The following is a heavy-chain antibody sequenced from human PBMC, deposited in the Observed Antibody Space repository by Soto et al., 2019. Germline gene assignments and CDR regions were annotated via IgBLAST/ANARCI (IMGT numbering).Heavy chain of an antibody. J-gene: IGHJ4*01. V-gene: IGHV1-69*12. CDR1: GGTFSSYA. Sequence: QVQLVQSGAEVKKPGSSVKVSCKASGGTFSSYAISWVRQAPGQGLEWMGGIIPIFGTADYAQKFQGRVTITAHESTSAAYMELSSLRSEDTVVYYCARDGGVYDYSPFDYWGNGTLVTVSS. CDR2: IIPIFGTA. D-gene: IGHD4-4*01. CDR3: ARDGGVYDYSPFDY.